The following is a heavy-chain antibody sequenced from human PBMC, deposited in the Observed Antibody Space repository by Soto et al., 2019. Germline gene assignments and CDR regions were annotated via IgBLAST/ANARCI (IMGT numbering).Heavy chain of an antibody. J-gene: IGHJ5*02. CDR3: ARAGYDSSGYYYLS. CDR1: GFTFSIYD. CDR2: IGTAGDT. V-gene: IGHV3-13*01. D-gene: IGHD3-22*01. Sequence: VQLVESGGGLVQPGGSLRLSCAASGFTFSIYDMHWVRQVTGKGLEWVSAIGTAGDTYYPGSVKGRFTISRENAKNSLYLQMNSLRAGDTAVYYCARAGYDSSGYYYLSWGQGTLVTVSS.